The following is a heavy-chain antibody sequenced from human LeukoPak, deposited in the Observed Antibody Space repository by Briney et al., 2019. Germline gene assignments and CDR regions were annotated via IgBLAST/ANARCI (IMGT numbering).Heavy chain of an antibody. V-gene: IGHV4-30-2*01. Sequence: PSQTLSLTCTVSGGSISSGGYYWSWIRQPPGKGLEWIGYIYHSGSTYYNPSLKSRVTISVDRSKNQFSLKLSSVTAADTAVYYCARELRFLEWPKIDYWGQGTLVTVSS. J-gene: IGHJ4*02. CDR3: ARELRFLEWPKIDY. D-gene: IGHD3-3*01. CDR1: GGSISSGGYY. CDR2: IYHSGST.